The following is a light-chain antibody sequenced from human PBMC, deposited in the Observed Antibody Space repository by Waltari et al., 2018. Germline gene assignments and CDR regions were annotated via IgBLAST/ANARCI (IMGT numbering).Light chain of an antibody. J-gene: IGLJ3*02. CDR1: SLRRYY. V-gene: IGLV3-19*01. CDR3: HSRDTISTRV. Sequence: SSELTQDPAVSVALGQTVRITCQGDSLRRYYASGYQQRPGQAPSLVLYGQDNRPSGIPDRFSGSTSGDTASLTITGAQAEDEADYYCHSRDTISTRVFGGGTRLTV. CDR2: GQD.